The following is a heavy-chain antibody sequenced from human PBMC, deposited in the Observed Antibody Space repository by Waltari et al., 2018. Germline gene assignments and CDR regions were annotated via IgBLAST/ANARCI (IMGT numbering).Heavy chain of an antibody. CDR1: GFTFSSYP. D-gene: IGHD6-6*01. CDR3: ARDLGPIAARLPSY. CDR2: ISYDGSNK. J-gene: IGHJ4*02. V-gene: IGHV3-30-3*01. Sequence: QVQLVESGGGVVQPGRSLRLSCAASGFTFSSYPMHWVRQAPGKGLEWVAVISYDGSNKYYADSVKGRFTISRDNSKNTLYLQMNSLRAEDTAVYYCARDLGPIAARLPSYWGQGTLVTVSS.